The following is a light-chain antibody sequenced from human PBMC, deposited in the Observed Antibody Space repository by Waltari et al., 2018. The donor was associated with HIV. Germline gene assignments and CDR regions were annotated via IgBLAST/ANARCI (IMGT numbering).Light chain of an antibody. J-gene: IGLJ1*01. Sequence: QSALTQPASVSGSPGQSITISCTGTSSDVGGYNYVSWYQQHPGKATKLMIYDVSNRPSGVSYRFSGSKSGNTASLTISGLQAEDEADYYCSSYTSSNTLPYVFGTGTKVTVL. CDR3: SSYTSSNTLPYV. CDR2: DVS. V-gene: IGLV2-14*03. CDR1: SSDVGGYNY.